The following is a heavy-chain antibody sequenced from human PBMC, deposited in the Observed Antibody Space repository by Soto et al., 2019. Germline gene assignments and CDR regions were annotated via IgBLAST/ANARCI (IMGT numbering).Heavy chain of an antibody. CDR2: ISGSGGST. D-gene: IGHD3-9*01. Sequence: GSLRLSCAASGFTFSSYAMSWVRQAPGKGLEWVSAISGSGGSTYYADSVKGRFTISRDNSKNTLYLQMNSLRAEDTAVYYCAKNDILTGYYWGYYFDYWGQGTLVTVSS. CDR1: GFTFSSYA. V-gene: IGHV3-23*01. J-gene: IGHJ4*02. CDR3: AKNDILTGYYWGYYFDY.